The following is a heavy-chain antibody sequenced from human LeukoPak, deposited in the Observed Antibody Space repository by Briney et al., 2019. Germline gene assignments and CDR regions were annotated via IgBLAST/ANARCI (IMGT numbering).Heavy chain of an antibody. CDR3: ARDQFWSGYCHYYGMDV. D-gene: IGHD3-3*01. J-gene: IGHJ6*02. V-gene: IGHV4-59*01. Sequence: PSETLSLTCTVSGGSISSYYWSWIRQPPGKGLEWIGYIYYSGSTNYNPSLKSRVTISVDTSKNQFSLKLSSVTAADTAVYYCARDQFWSGYCHYYGMDVWGQGTTVTVSS. CDR1: GGSISSYY. CDR2: IYYSGST.